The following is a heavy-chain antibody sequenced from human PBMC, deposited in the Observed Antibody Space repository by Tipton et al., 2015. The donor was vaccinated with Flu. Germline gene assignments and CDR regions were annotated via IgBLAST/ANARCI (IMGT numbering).Heavy chain of an antibody. CDR1: GGSVSSGSYY. CDR2: IYYSGST. V-gene: IGHV4-61*01. D-gene: IGHD6-6*01. J-gene: IGHJ6*02. Sequence: TLSLTCTVSGGSVSSGSYYWSWIRQPPGKGLEWIGYIYYSGSTNYNPSLKSRVTISVDTSKNQFSLKLSSVTAADMAVYYCARGTRWDSSSSAYYYYGMDVWGQGTTVTVSS. CDR3: ARGTRWDSSSSAYYYYGMDV.